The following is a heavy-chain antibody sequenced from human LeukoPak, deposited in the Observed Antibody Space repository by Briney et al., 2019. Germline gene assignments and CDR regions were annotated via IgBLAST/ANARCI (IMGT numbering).Heavy chain of an antibody. D-gene: IGHD3-22*01. CDR3: TSPKVDYYDSSGYYSE. CDR2: IRSKANSYAT. Sequence: GGSLRLSCAASGFTFSGSAMHWVRQASGKGLEWVGRIRSKANSYATAYAASVKRRFTISRDDSKNTAYLQMNSLKTEDTAVYYCTSPKVDYYDSSGYYSEWGQGTLVTVSS. V-gene: IGHV3-73*01. J-gene: IGHJ4*02. CDR1: GFTFSGSA.